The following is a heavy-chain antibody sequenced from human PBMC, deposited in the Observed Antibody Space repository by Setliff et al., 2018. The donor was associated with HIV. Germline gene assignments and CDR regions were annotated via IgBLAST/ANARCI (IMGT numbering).Heavy chain of an antibody. D-gene: IGHD3-3*01. CDR3: ARPALGIGGGSKFDS. CDR2: ISHSGTT. CDR1: GVSTISSSSSYY. J-gene: IGHJ4*02. Sequence: TSETLSLTCIVSGVSTISSSSSYYWGWIRQPPGKGLEWIGYISHSGTTYYNPSLKSRVTISVDPSQNQFSLRLISVTAADAAMYYCARPALGIGGGSKFDSWGQGTLVTVSS. V-gene: IGHV4-39*01.